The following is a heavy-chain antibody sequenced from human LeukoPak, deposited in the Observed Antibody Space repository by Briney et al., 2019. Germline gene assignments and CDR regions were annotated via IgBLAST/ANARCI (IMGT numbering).Heavy chain of an antibody. J-gene: IGHJ4*02. Sequence: QPGGSLRLSCAASGFTFSSYGMHWVRQAPGKGLEWVAVISYDGSNKYYADSVKGRFTISSDNSKNTLYLQMNSLRAEDTAVYYCAAPYYDFWSGETYYFDYWGQGTLVTVSS. CDR3: AAPYYDFWSGETYYFDY. CDR2: ISYDGSNK. V-gene: IGHV3-30*03. D-gene: IGHD3-3*01. CDR1: GFTFSSYG.